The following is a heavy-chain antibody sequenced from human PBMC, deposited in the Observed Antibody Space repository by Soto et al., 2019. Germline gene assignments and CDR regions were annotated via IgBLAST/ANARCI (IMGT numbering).Heavy chain of an antibody. Sequence: SVKVSCKASGYIFTNYDINWVRQAPGQGLEWMGRIIPTLGIANYAQKFQGRVTITADKSTSTAYMELSSLRSEDTAVYYCASVGPWDPPYYFDYWGQGTLVTVSS. V-gene: IGHV1-69*04. CDR1: GYIFTNYD. J-gene: IGHJ4*02. D-gene: IGHD1-26*01. CDR3: ASVGPWDPPYYFDY. CDR2: IIPTLGIA.